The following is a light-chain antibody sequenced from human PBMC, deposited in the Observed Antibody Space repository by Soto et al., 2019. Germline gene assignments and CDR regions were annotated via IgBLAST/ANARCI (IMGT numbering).Light chain of an antibody. CDR2: DAS. Sequence: EIVLTQSPATLSLSPGERATLSCRASQSVSSYLAWYHQKPGQAPRLLIYDASNRATGIPARFSGSGSGTDFTLTIICPDPEDFEVYYCQQRCNWPLTFGGGTKVEIK. CDR3: QQRCNWPLT. J-gene: IGKJ4*01. V-gene: IGKV3-11*01. CDR1: QSVSSY.